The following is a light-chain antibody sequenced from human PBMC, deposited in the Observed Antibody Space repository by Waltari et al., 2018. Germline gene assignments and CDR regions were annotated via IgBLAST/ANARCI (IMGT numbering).Light chain of an antibody. CDR2: GVS. CDR3: SSYTGSSIRYV. J-gene: IGLJ1*01. V-gene: IGLV2-14*01. CDR1: SSDVGGYNY. Sequence: QSDLTQPASVSGSPGQSITISCTGTSSDVGGYNYVSWYQQHPGKAPKLLIYGVSNRPPGVSHRFAGSRSGNMASLTISGLQAEDEADYYCSSYTGSSIRYVFGTGTKVTVL.